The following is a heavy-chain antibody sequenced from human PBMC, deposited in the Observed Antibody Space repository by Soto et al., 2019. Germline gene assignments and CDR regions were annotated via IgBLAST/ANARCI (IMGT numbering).Heavy chain of an antibody. Sequence: SETLSLTCAVSGASVSSTKWWSWVRQSPGKGLEWIGEIHHSETTNYNPSLESRVTISVYTSKNQFSLKLSSVTAADTAVYYCARWYGSGNWFDPWGQGTLVTVSS. CDR1: GASVSSTKW. V-gene: IGHV4-4*02. CDR3: ARWYGSGNWFDP. D-gene: IGHD3-10*01. J-gene: IGHJ5*02. CDR2: IHHSETT.